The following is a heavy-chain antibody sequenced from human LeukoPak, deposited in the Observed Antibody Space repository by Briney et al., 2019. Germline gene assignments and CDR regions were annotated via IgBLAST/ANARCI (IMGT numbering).Heavy chain of an antibody. D-gene: IGHD2-15*01. CDR3: ARDLSINGGNTNGYFDY. Sequence: PGGSLRLSCAASGLIFSSYALHWVRQAPGKGLEYVSGISSNGGGTYYANSVKDRFTISRDNSKNTLYLQMGSLRAEDMGVYYCARDLSINGGNTNGYFDYWGQGTLVTVSS. CDR1: GLIFSSYA. CDR2: ISSNGGGT. V-gene: IGHV3-64*01. J-gene: IGHJ4*02.